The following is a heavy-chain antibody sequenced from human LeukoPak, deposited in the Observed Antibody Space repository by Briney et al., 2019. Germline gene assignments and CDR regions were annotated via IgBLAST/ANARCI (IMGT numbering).Heavy chain of an antibody. CDR1: GFSLSTSGMA. CDR3: AHSRRFYDSRGYYYSQFHF. Sequence: SGPTLVKPTQTLTLTCSFSGFSLSTSGMAVGWIRLPPGKALEWLALIYWDDDKWYSPSLRSRLTVTRDTSKSQVALTVTNMDPVDTATYYCAHSRRFYDSRGYYYSQFHFWGQGTLVTVSS. D-gene: IGHD3-22*01. CDR2: IYWDDDK. J-gene: IGHJ4*02. V-gene: IGHV2-5*02.